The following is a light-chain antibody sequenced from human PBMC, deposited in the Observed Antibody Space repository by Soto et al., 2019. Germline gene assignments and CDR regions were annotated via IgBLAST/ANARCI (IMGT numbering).Light chain of an antibody. CDR2: DAS. Sequence: DIQMTQSPSTLSASVGDRVTIACRASQSISNLLAWYQQRPGKAPQLLIYDASTLLRGVPSRFSGSGFGTEFTLPLSSLQPDDFATYYCQQFNRYSSWTFGQGTKVEIK. CDR1: QSISNL. J-gene: IGKJ1*01. CDR3: QQFNRYSSWT. V-gene: IGKV1-5*01.